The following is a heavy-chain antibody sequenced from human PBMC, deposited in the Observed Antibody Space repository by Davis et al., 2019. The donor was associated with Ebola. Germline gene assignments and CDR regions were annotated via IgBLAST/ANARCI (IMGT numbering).Heavy chain of an antibody. V-gene: IGHV3-21*01. CDR2: ISGTSTYT. D-gene: IGHD6-6*01. J-gene: IGHJ6*02. Sequence: GESLKISCAASGFTFSSFAMSWVRQAPGKGLEWVSTISGTSTYTYYADSVKGRFTISRDNAKNSLYLQMNSLRAEDTAVYYCARGYVAARPGYYYGMDVWGQGTTVTVSS. CDR1: GFTFSSFA. CDR3: ARGYVAARPGYYYGMDV.